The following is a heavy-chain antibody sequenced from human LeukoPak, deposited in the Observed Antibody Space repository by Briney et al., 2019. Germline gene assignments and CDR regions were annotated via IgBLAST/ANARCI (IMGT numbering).Heavy chain of an antibody. CDR3: ARDTGPYYFDY. J-gene: IGHJ4*02. CDR2: IWYDGSNK. Sequence: GGSLRLSCAASGFTFSSYGMHWVRQAPGKGLEWVAVIWYDGSNKYYADSVKGRFTISRDNSKNTLYLQVNSLRVEDTAVYYCARDTGPYYFDYWGQGTLVTVSS. CDR1: GFTFSSYG. D-gene: IGHD3-10*01. V-gene: IGHV3-33*08.